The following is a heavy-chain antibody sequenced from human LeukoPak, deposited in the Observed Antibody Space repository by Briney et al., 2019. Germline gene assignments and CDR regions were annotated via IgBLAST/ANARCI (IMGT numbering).Heavy chain of an antibody. D-gene: IGHD3-16*01. CDR3: ARQTALGDAFDI. Sequence: SETLSLTCIVSGASISGYYWNWIWQPPGKGLEWIGYIFYSGSTNSSPSLKSRVTISVDTSKNQFSLSLSSVTAADTAVYYCARQTALGDAFDIWGQGTMVTVSS. CDR1: GASISGYY. J-gene: IGHJ3*02. CDR2: IFYSGST. V-gene: IGHV4-59*08.